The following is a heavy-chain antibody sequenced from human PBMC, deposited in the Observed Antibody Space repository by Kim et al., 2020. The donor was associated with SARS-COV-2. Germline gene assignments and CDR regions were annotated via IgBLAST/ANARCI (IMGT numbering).Heavy chain of an antibody. J-gene: IGHJ3*02. V-gene: IGHV4-38-2*02. Sequence: SETLSLTCTVSGYSISSGYYWGWIRQPPGTGLEWIGSIYHSGSTYYNPSLKSRVTISVDTSKNQFSLKLSSVTAADTAVYYCARGRDAFDIWGQGTMVTVSS. CDR2: IYHSGST. CDR3: ARGRDAFDI. CDR1: GYSISSGYY.